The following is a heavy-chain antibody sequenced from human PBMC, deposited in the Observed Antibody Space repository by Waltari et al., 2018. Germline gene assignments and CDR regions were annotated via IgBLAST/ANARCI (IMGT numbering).Heavy chain of an antibody. CDR3: AVDVAHSSGWHNFDY. J-gene: IGHJ4*02. Sequence: QVQLQQWGAGLLKPSETLSLTCAVYGGSFSGYYWSWIRQPPGKGLEWIGEINHSGSTNYNPSLKSRVTISVDTSKNQFSLQLSSVTAADTAVYYCAVDVAHSSGWHNFDYWGQGTLVTVSS. CDR2: INHSGST. V-gene: IGHV4-34*01. D-gene: IGHD6-19*01. CDR1: GGSFSGYY.